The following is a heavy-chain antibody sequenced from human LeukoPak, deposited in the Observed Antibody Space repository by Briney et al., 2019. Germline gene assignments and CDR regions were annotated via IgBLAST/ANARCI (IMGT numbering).Heavy chain of an antibody. D-gene: IGHD2-2*01. CDR1: GGSFSGYY. J-gene: IGHJ4*02. Sequence: PETLSLTCAVYGGSFSGYYWSWIRQPPGKGLEWIGEINHSESTNYNPSLKSRVTISVDTSKNQFSLKLSSVTAADTAVYYCASVYCSSTSCYGKWPPNWGQGALVTVSS. CDR2: INHSEST. V-gene: IGHV4-34*01. CDR3: ASVYCSSTSCYGKWPPN.